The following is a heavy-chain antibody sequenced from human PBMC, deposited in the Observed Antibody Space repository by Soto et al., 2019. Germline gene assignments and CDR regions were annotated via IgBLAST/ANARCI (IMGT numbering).Heavy chain of an antibody. Sequence: SVKVSCKASGGTFSSYAISWVRQAPGQGLEWMGGIIPIFGTANYAQKFQGRVTITADESTSTAYMELSSLRSEDTAVYYCARPPLLWFGESLNRLGPWGQGTLVTVCS. CDR3: ARPPLLWFGESLNRLGP. CDR1: GGTFSSYA. CDR2: IIPIFGTA. V-gene: IGHV1-69*13. J-gene: IGHJ5*02. D-gene: IGHD3-10*01.